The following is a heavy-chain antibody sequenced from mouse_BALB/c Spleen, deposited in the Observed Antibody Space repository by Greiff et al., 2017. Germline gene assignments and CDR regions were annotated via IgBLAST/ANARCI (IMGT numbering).Heavy chain of an antibody. CDR2: IWAGGST. J-gene: IGHJ2*01. D-gene: IGHD2-1*01. Sequence: VQLQQSGPGLVAPSQSLSITCTVSGFSLTSYGVHWVRQPPGKGLEWLGVIWAGGSTNYNSALMSRLSISKDNSKSQVVLKMNSLQTEDTAMYYCARGSWDGNYDYWGQGTTRTVSA. CDR3: ARGSWDGNYDY. CDR1: GFSLTSYG. V-gene: IGHV2-9*02.